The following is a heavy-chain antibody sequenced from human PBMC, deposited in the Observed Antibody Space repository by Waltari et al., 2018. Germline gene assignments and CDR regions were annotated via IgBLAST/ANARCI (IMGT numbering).Heavy chain of an antibody. Sequence: QVQLVESGGGVVQPGRSLRLSCAASGFTFSSYGMPWVRQAPGKGLDWVAVIWYDGSNTYYADSVKGRFTISRDNSKNTLYLQMNSLRAEDTAVYYCARDSLRWFRDQRAFDIWGQGTMVTVSS. V-gene: IGHV3-33*01. CDR3: ARDSLRWFRDQRAFDI. CDR2: IWYDGSNT. D-gene: IGHD3-10*01. J-gene: IGHJ3*02. CDR1: GFTFSSYG.